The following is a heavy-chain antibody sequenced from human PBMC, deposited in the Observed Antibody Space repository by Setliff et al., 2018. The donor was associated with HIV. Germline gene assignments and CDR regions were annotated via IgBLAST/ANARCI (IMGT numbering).Heavy chain of an antibody. CDR2: IKEDGSSK. D-gene: IGHD6-13*01. V-gene: IGHV3-7*01. Sequence: GGSLRLSCEASGFTFSSYWMTWVRQAPGKGLEWVANIKEDGSSKFYVDSVEGRFTISRDNAKNSLYLQMNSLRVEDTAVYYCARDSRIAAANSASFDFWGQGTLVTVSS. CDR1: GFTFSSYW. J-gene: IGHJ4*02. CDR3: ARDSRIAAANSASFDF.